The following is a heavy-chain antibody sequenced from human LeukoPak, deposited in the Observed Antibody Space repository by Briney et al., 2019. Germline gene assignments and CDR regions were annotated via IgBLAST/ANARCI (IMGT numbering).Heavy chain of an antibody. V-gene: IGHV3-7*01. CDR3: ARVQRGDIVVGRVYYYYYMDV. CDR2: IKQDGSEK. D-gene: IGHD2-15*01. Sequence: GGSLRLSCAASGLTFSSYWMSWVRQAPGKGLEWVANIKQDGSEKYYVDSVKGRFTISRDNAKNSLYLQMNSLRAEDTAVYYCARVQRGDIVVGRVYYYYYMDVWGKGTTVTVSS. J-gene: IGHJ6*03. CDR1: GLTFSSYW.